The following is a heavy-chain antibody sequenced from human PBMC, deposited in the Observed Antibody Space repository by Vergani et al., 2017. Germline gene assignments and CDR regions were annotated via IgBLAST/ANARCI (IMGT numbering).Heavy chain of an antibody. D-gene: IGHD6-13*01. CDR2: INPNSGGT. Sequence: QVQLVQSGAEVKRPGASVKVSCKASGYRFTDYYIHWVRQAPGQGLEWMGRINPNSGGTNYAQKFQGRVTMTRDTSISAAYTELSSLRSEDTAVYYCARDRRSIAAAGNDWYFDLWGRGTLVTVSS. V-gene: IGHV1-2*06. J-gene: IGHJ2*01. CDR3: ARDRRSIAAAGNDWYFDL. CDR1: GYRFTDYY.